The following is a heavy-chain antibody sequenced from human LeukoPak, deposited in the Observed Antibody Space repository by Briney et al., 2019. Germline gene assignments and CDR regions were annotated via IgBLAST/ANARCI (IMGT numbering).Heavy chain of an antibody. CDR2: ISYSGST. CDR3: ARTLTTGYYHYGMDV. J-gene: IGHJ6*02. Sequence: SETLSLTCTVSGGSMSSSSYYWGWIRQPPGKGLEWIGTISYSGSTYYNPSLKSRVTISVDTSKNQFSLKLSSVTAADTAVYYCARTLTTGYYHYGMDVWGQGTTVTVSS. D-gene: IGHD1-14*01. V-gene: IGHV4-39*01. CDR1: GGSMSSSSYY.